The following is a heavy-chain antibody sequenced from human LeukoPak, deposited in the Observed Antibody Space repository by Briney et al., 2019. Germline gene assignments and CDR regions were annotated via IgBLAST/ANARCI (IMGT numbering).Heavy chain of an antibody. J-gene: IGHJ4*02. Sequence: PGGSLRLSCAVSGFTFSSYWMSWVRQAPGKGLEWVANIKQDGSEKYYVDSVKGRFTISRDNAKNSLYLQMNSLRAEDTGVYYCARFPYYYGSENYRGFDHWGQGTLVTVSS. CDR3: ARFPYYYGSENYRGFDH. D-gene: IGHD3-10*01. V-gene: IGHV3-7*01. CDR1: GFTFSSYW. CDR2: IKQDGSEK.